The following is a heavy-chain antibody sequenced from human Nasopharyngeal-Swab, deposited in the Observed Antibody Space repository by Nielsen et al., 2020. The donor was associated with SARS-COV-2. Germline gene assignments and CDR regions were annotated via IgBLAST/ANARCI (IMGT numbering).Heavy chain of an antibody. V-gene: IGHV4-34*01. D-gene: IGHD3-3*01. Sequence: SCAVYGGSFSGYYWSWIRQPPGKGLEWIGEINHSGSTNYNPSLKSRVTISVDTSKNQFSLKLSSVTAADTAVYYCARGRRSWSAKPLDYWGQGTLVTVSS. J-gene: IGHJ4*02. CDR1: GGSFSGYY. CDR3: ARGRRSWSAKPLDY. CDR2: INHSGST.